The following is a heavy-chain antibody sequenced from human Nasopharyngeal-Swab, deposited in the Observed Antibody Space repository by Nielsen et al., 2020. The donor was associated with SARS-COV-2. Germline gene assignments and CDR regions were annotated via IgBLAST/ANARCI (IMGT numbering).Heavy chain of an antibody. D-gene: IGHD6-13*01. CDR1: GFTFDDYA. J-gene: IGHJ4*02. Sequence: GGSLRLSCAASGFTFDDYAMHWVRQAPGKGLEWVSGISWNSGSIGYADSVKGRFTISRDNAKNSLYLQMNSLRAEDTAVYYCAKWDPFSGGYSSSWYPVGGFDYWGQGTLVTVSS. CDR3: AKWDPFSGGYSSSWYPVGGFDY. CDR2: ISWNSGSI. V-gene: IGHV3-9*01.